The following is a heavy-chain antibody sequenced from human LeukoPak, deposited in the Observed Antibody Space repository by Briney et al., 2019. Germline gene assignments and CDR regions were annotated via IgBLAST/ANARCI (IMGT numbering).Heavy chain of an antibody. V-gene: IGHV3-53*01. J-gene: IGHJ4*02. CDR1: GFTVSSYY. CDR3: ARGIDY. Sequence: GGSLRLSCAASGFTVSSYYMNWVRQAPGKELEWVSVIYAGGGRYYADSVRGRFTISRDTSKNMVFLQMNSLRVEDTAVYYCARGIDYWGRGTLVTVSS. CDR2: IYAGGGR.